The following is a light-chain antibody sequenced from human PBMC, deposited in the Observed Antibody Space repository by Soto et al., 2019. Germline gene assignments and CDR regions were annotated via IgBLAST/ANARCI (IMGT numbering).Light chain of an antibody. CDR2: YDD. V-gene: IGLV1-36*01. CDR1: SSNIGNNA. Sequence: QSVLTQTPSVSEAPRQRGTISCSGSSSNIGNNAVNWYQQLPGKAPKLLIYYDDLLPSGVSDRFSGSKSGTSASLAISGLQSEDEADYYCAAWDDSLNVWVFGGGTKLTVL. J-gene: IGLJ3*02. CDR3: AAWDDSLNVWV.